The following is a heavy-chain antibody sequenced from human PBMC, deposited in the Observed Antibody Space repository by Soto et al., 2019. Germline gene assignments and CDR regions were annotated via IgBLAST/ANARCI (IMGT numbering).Heavy chain of an antibody. Sequence: QVQLVQSGAEVKKPGASVKVSCKASGYTFTSYGISWVRQAPGQGLEWMGWISAYNGNTNYAQKLQGRVTMTTDTTTSTAYIELRSLRSDYTAVYYCAREYGSGSRFGCCGQVTLVTVSS. CDR2: ISAYNGNT. V-gene: IGHV1-18*01. J-gene: IGHJ4*02. CDR3: AREYGSGSRFGC. D-gene: IGHD3-10*01. CDR1: GYTFTSYG.